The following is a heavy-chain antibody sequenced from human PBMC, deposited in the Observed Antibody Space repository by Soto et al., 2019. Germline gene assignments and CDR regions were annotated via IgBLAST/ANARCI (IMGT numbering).Heavy chain of an antibody. V-gene: IGHV3-21*01. CDR1: GFTFSSYS. J-gene: IGHJ4*02. D-gene: IGHD2-2*02. Sequence: EVQLVESGGGLVKPGGSLRLSCAASGFTFSSYSMNWVRQAPGKGLEWVSSISSSSSYIYYADSVKGRFTISRDNAKNSLYLQMNGLGAEDTAVYYCARDRRYPPPHLGPDEIDYWGQGTLVTVSS. CDR3: ARDRRYPPPHLGPDEIDY. CDR2: ISSSSSYI.